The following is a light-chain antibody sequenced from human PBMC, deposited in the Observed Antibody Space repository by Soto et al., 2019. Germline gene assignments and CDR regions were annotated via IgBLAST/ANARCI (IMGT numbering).Light chain of an antibody. V-gene: IGKV3-11*01. CDR2: DAS. J-gene: IGKJ1*01. Sequence: EIVLTQSPATLSLSPGARAPLSCRASHSISSYLAWYQQKPGQPPRLVIYDASNRATGIPARFSGSGSGTDFTLTISSLETEDFAVYYCQQRSDWPPTFGQGTKVDIK. CDR1: HSISSY. CDR3: QQRSDWPPT.